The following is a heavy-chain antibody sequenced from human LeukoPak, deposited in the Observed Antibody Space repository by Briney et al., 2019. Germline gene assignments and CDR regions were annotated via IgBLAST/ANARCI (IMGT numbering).Heavy chain of an antibody. CDR2: INPNNGDT. D-gene: IGHD3/OR15-3a*01. Sequence: ASVKVSCKASGYTFTGYYMHWVRQAPGQGLEWTGWINPNNGDTNFAQKFQGRVAMTRDTSMNTVYMELSSLRSDDTGVYYCARRGYEFSDLDNWGQGTLVTVSS. CDR3: ARRGYEFSDLDN. CDR1: GYTFTGYY. J-gene: IGHJ4*02. V-gene: IGHV1-2*02.